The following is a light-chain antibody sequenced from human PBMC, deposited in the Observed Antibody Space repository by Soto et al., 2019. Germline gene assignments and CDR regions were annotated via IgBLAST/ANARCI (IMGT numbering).Light chain of an antibody. CDR2: GVS. V-gene: IGLV2-14*01. CDR1: SSDVGGYNF. CDR3: SSYTSRSTYV. J-gene: IGLJ1*01. Sequence: QSALTQPASVSGSPGQSITISCTGTSSDVGGYNFVSWYQQHPGKAPKLMIYGVSNRASGFSDRFSASKSGHTASLTISSLQPGDEADYYCSSYTSRSTYVFGTGTKLTVL.